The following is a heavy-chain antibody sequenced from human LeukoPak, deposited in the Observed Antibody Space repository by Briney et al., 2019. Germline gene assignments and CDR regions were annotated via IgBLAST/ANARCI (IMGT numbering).Heavy chain of an antibody. Sequence: GTSLRLSCAASGFTFSNYGMHWVRQIPGKGLEWVALISYGGSNEYYAHSVKGRFTISRDNAKNSLFLQMNSLRAEDTAVYYCARAFSSDSRAAGPDHWGQGTLVTVSS. CDR2: ISYGGSNE. CDR3: ARAFSSDSRAAGPDH. V-gene: IGHV3-30*03. CDR1: GFTFSNYG. D-gene: IGHD6-25*01. J-gene: IGHJ4*02.